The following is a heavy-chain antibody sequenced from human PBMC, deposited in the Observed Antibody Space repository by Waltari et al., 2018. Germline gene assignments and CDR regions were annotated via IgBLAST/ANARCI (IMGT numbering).Heavy chain of an antibody. J-gene: IGHJ4*02. CDR2: IYYSGST. Sequence: QLQLQESGPGLVKPSETLSLTCTVSGGSINSSNYYWGWIRQPPGKGLEWIGNIYYSGSTYYNPSLKSSVTTYIDTSKNQFSLKLSSVTAADTAVYFCARLDSRSGSYYCDYWGQGTLVTVSS. CDR1: GGSINSSNYY. V-gene: IGHV4-39*01. D-gene: IGHD1-26*01. CDR3: ARLDSRSGSYYCDY.